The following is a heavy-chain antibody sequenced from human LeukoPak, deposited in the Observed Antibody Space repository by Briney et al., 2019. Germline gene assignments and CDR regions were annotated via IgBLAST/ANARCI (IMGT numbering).Heavy chain of an antibody. V-gene: IGHV3-9*01. Sequence: GGSLRLSCAASGFSFHDYAMYWVRQSPGKGLEWVSGISWNRETFYADSVKGRFTISRDNDKDSLYLQMNSLRAEDTAVYFCAKRGVVVRVILVGFHKEAYYFDSWGQGAPVTVSS. J-gene: IGHJ4*02. D-gene: IGHD3-10*01. CDR1: GFSFHDYA. CDR3: AKRGVVVRVILVGFHKEAYYFDS. CDR2: ISWNRETF.